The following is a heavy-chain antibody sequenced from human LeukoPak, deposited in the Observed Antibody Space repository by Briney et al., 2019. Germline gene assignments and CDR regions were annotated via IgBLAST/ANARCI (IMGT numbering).Heavy chain of an antibody. CDR1: GFTFDDYA. V-gene: IGHV3-9*01. CDR2: ISWNSGSI. Sequence: SLRLSCAASGFTFDDYAMHWVRQAPGKGLEWVSGISWNSGSIGYADSVKGRFTISRDNAKNSLYLQMNSLRAEDTAVYYCARDRGIPDAFDIWGQGTMVTVSS. J-gene: IGHJ3*02. CDR3: ARDRGIPDAFDI.